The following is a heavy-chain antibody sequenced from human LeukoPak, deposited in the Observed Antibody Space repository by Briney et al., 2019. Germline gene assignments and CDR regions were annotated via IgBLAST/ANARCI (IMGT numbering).Heavy chain of an antibody. V-gene: IGHV6-1*01. J-gene: IGHJ5*01. CDR2: TYYKSKWYF. Sequence: SRTLSLTCAISGDSVSNSSIAWNWIRQSPSRGLEWLGRTYYKSKWYFEYAVSVRSRITIKPDTSKNQFSLQLNSVTPEDTAVYYCARAYSCDSWGQGTLVTVSS. CDR3: ARAYSCDS. D-gene: IGHD5-18*01. CDR1: GDSVSNSSIA.